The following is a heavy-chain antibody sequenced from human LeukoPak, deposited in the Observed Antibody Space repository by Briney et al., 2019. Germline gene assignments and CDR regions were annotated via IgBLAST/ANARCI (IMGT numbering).Heavy chain of an antibody. D-gene: IGHD2-21*02. J-gene: IGHJ4*02. Sequence: PSETLSLTCTVSGGSISSYYWSWIRQPPGKGLEWIGYIYYSGSTNYNPSLKSRVTISVDTSKNQFSLKLSSVTAADTAVYYCAGGDYFSYCFDYWGQGTLVTVSS. CDR3: AGGDYFSYCFDY. CDR2: IYYSGST. V-gene: IGHV4-59*01. CDR1: GGSISSYY.